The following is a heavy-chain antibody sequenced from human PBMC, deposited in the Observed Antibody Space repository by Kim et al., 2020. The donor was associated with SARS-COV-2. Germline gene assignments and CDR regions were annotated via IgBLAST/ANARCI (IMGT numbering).Heavy chain of an antibody. V-gene: IGHV4-39*07. CDR3: ARSRAGITIIDY. Sequence: YYNPSLRSRVTISVDTSKNQSSLKLSSVTAADTAVYYCARSRAGITIIDYWGQGTLVTVSS. J-gene: IGHJ4*02. D-gene: IGHD3-3*01.